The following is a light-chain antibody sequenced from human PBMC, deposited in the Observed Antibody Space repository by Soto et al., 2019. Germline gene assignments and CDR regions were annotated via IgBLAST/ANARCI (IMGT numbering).Light chain of an antibody. V-gene: IGKV1-5*03. CDR2: KAS. CDR1: QSISNW. J-gene: IGKJ2*01. Sequence: DTQMTQSPSTLSASVGDTVTITCRASQSISNWLAWYQQKPGQAPKLLIHKASTLESGVPSRFSGSGSGTEFTLTISSLQPDDFATFYCQQYDRFPYTFGQGTKLEIK. CDR3: QQYDRFPYT.